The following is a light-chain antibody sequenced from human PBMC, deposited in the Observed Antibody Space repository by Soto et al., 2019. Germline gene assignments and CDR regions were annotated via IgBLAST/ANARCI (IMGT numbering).Light chain of an antibody. CDR3: QQYDNLPYT. Sequence: DIQMTQSPSSLSASVGDRVTITCQASQDISNYLNWYQQKPGQAPKLLIYDASNLETGVPSRFSGRGSGTDFTFTISSLQTEDIATYYCQQYDNLPYTFGQGTKLAIK. CDR2: DAS. CDR1: QDISNY. J-gene: IGKJ2*01. V-gene: IGKV1-33*01.